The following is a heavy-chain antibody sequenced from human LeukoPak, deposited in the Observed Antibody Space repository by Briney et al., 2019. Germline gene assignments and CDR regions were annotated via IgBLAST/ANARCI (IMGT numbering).Heavy chain of an antibody. CDR2: INHSGST. J-gene: IGHJ4*02. V-gene: IGHV4-34*01. CDR1: GGSFSGYY. Sequence: SETLSLTCAVYGGSFSGYYWSWIRQPPGKGLEWIGEINHSGSTNYNPSLKSRVTISVDTSKNQFSLKLSSVTAADTAVYHCARARGVYYYDSSGYRYWGQGTLVTVSS. D-gene: IGHD3-22*01. CDR3: ARARGVYYYDSSGYRY.